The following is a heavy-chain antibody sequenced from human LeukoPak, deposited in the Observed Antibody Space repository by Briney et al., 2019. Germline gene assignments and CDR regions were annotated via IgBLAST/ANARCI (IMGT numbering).Heavy chain of an antibody. D-gene: IGHD3-10*02. J-gene: IGHJ4*02. CDR3: ARGVLGIIPIDY. CDR2: MYSEYNK. Sequence: GGSLRLSCAASGFTVSSTYMAWVRQAPGKGLEWVSFMYSEYNKYYADSVKGRFTISRDNSKNTLYLQMNTLRADDTAVYYCARGVLGIIPIDYWGQGTLVTVSS. V-gene: IGHV3-53*01. CDR1: GFTVSSTY.